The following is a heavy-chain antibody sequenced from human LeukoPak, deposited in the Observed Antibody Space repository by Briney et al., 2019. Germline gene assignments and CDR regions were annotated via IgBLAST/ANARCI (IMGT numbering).Heavy chain of an antibody. D-gene: IGHD3-3*01. CDR3: ARLYLIEDYDFWSGYSESMDV. V-gene: IGHV4-30-4*08. CDR2: IYYSGST. CDR1: GGSISSGDYY. J-gene: IGHJ6*03. Sequence: NPSETLSLTCTVSGGSISSGDYYWSWIRQPPGKGLEWIGYIYYSGSTYCNPSLKSRVTISVDTSKNQFSLKLSSVTAADTAVYYCARLYLIEDYDFWSGYSESMDVWGKGTTVTVSS.